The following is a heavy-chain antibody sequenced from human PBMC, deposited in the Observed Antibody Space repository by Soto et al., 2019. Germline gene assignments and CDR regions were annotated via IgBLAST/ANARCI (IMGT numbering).Heavy chain of an antibody. J-gene: IGHJ4*02. Sequence: GESMKISCKGAGYNFAGYWIAWVRQMPGKGLELMGIIYPSDSDTRYRPSFQGQVTISADKSISSAYLQWSSLRASDTAMYYCARGGVSTRTFDYWGQGTPVTVSS. CDR1: GYNFAGYW. CDR3: ARGGVSTRTFDY. V-gene: IGHV5-51*01. D-gene: IGHD3-3*01. CDR2: IYPSDSDT.